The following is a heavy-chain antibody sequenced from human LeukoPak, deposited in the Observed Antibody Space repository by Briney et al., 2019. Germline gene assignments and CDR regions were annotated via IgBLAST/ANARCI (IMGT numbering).Heavy chain of an antibody. Sequence: ASVKVSCKASGYTFTSYGNSWVRQAPGQGLEWMGWISAYNGNTNYAQKLQGRVTMTTDTSTSTAYMELRSLRSDDTAVYYCARENEVVGTFDYWGQGTLVTVSS. CDR2: ISAYNGNT. CDR1: GYTFTSYG. D-gene: IGHD1-26*01. V-gene: IGHV1-18*01. J-gene: IGHJ4*02. CDR3: ARENEVVGTFDY.